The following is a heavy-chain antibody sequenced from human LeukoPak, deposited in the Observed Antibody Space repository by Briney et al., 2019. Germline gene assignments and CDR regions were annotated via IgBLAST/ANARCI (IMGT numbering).Heavy chain of an antibody. CDR2: ISAYNGDT. J-gene: IGHJ6*02. D-gene: IGHD7-27*01. CDR1: DYTFSSYG. Sequence: ASVKVSCKASDYTFSSYGISWVRRAPGQGLEWMGWISAYNGDTNYAQKFQGRVTMTTDTSTSTAYMELRSLRSDDTAVYYCARTGLTGLKLRGMDVWGQGTTVTVSS. CDR3: ARTGLTGLKLRGMDV. V-gene: IGHV1-18*01.